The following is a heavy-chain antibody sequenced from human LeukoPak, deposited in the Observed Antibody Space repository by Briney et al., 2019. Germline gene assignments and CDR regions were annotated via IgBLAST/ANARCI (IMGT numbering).Heavy chain of an antibody. J-gene: IGHJ3*02. CDR2: IIPIFGTA. CDR3: AREAPGGITIFGVVNLDAFDI. CDR1: GGTFSSYA. D-gene: IGHD3-3*01. Sequence: SVKVSCKASGGTFSSYAISWVRQAPGQGLEWMGGIIPIFGTANYAQKFQGRVTITADESTSTAYMELSSLRSEDTAVYYCAREAPGGITIFGVVNLDAFDIWGQGTMVTVSS. V-gene: IGHV1-69*13.